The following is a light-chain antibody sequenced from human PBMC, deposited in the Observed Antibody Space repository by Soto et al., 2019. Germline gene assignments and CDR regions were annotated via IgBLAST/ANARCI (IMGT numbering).Light chain of an antibody. Sequence: IQMTQSPSSLSASVGDRVTIACRASETTASYLNWYQQKPGKAPKLLIRAASRLESGVPARFSGSGSGTDFTLTISSLQPEDVATYYCQQSYTTPFTIGPGTKVDV. CDR1: ETTASY. CDR2: AAS. J-gene: IGKJ3*01. CDR3: QQSYTTPFT. V-gene: IGKV1-39*01.